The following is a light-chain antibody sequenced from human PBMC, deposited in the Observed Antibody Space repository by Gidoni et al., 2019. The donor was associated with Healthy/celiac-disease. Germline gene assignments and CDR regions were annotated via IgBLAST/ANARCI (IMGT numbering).Light chain of an antibody. CDR3: QQYNNWPDT. J-gene: IGKJ2*01. CDR2: GAS. V-gene: IGKV3-15*01. CDR1: QSVSSN. Sequence: EIVMTQSPATRSVSPGERATLSCRASQSVSSNLAWYQQKPGQAPRLLIYGASTRATGIPARFSGSVSGTEFTLTISSLQSEDFAVYYCQQYNNWPDTFGQXTKLEIQ.